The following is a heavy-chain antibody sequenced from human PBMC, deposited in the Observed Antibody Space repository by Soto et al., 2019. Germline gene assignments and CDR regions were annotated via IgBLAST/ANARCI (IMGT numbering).Heavy chain of an antibody. Sequence: QVQVQESGPGLVKLSETLSLTCTVSGGSISSYYWSWIRQPPGKGLEWIGYMDYSGSTSYKSSLKSRVTISVDASTNQFSLKLSSVTAADTAVYYCARHLVDDAFDIWGQGTMVTVSS. V-gene: IGHV4-59*08. J-gene: IGHJ3*02. CDR2: MDYSGST. CDR1: GGSISSYY. CDR3: ARHLVDDAFDI.